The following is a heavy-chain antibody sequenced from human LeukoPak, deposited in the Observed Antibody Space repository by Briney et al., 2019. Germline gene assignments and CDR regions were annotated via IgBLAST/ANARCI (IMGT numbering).Heavy chain of an antibody. V-gene: IGHV1-69*13. CDR2: IIPIFGTA. CDR1: GGTFSSYA. D-gene: IGHD3-3*01. CDR3: ARSLHDFRSGYADY. Sequence: SVKVSCKASGGTFSSYAISWVRQAPGQGLEWMGGIIPIFGTANYAQKFQGRVTIPADESTSTAYMELSSLRSEDTAVYYCARSLHDFRSGYADYWGQGTLVTVSS. J-gene: IGHJ4*02.